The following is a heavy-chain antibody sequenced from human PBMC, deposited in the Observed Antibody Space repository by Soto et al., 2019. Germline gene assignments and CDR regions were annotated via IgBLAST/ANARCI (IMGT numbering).Heavy chain of an antibody. CDR3: ARTPYSTSWYVSRYYYYGMDV. D-gene: IGHD6-13*01. V-gene: IGHV4-59*01. Sequence: PSEPLSLTCTVSGGSISSYYWSWIRQPPGKGLEWIGYIYYSGSTNYNPSLKSRVTISVDTSKNQFSLKLSSVTAADTAVYYCARTPYSTSWYVSRYYYYGMDVWGQGTTVTVSS. J-gene: IGHJ6*02. CDR2: IYYSGST. CDR1: GGSISSYY.